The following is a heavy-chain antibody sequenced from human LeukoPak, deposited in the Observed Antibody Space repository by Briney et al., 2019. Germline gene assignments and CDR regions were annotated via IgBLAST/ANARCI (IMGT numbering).Heavy chain of an antibody. D-gene: IGHD6-19*01. J-gene: IGHJ5*02. CDR3: ARGRYSSGWSSNWFDP. CDR2: INHSGST. V-gene: IGHV4-34*01. CDR1: GGSFSGYY. Sequence: PSETLSLTCAVYGGSFSGYYWSWVRQPPGKGLEWIGEINHSGSTNYNPSLKSRVTISVDTSKSQFSLKLSSVTAADTAVYYCARGRYSSGWSSNWFDPWGQGTLVTVSS.